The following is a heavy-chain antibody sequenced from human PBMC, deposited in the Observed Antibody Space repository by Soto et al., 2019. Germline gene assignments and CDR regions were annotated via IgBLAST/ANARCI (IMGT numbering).Heavy chain of an antibody. CDR3: ARLTVYVDYIWGSYRNDACDI. J-gene: IGHJ3*02. CDR2: INHSGST. V-gene: IGHV4-34*01. Sequence: SETLSLTCAVYVGSFSGYYWSWIRQPPGKGLEWIGEINHSGSTNYNPSLKSRVTISVDTSKNQFSLKLSSVPAADTAVYYCARLTVYVDYIWGSYRNDACDIWGQGTMVTVS. D-gene: IGHD3-16*02. CDR1: VGSFSGYY.